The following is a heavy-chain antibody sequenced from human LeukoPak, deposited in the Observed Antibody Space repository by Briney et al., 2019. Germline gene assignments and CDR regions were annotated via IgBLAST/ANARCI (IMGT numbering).Heavy chain of an antibody. V-gene: IGHV6-1*01. Sequence: PSQTLSLTCAISVDRVSCNSPTANLIRQSPSRGLEWLGSTYYKSKWTSEYAASVKSRITINPDTSKNQFSLQLNSMTPEDTAVYCCARADYYDAFHTWGQGTLVSVSS. J-gene: IGHJ3*02. CDR1: VDRVSCNSPT. CDR3: ARADYYDAFHT. CDR2: TYYKSKWTS. D-gene: IGHD1-26*01.